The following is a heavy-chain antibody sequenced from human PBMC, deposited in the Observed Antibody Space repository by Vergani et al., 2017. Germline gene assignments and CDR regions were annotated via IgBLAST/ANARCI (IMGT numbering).Heavy chain of an antibody. J-gene: IGHJ5*02. CDR3: ARHSTVEWLVKLGWIDP. D-gene: IGHD6-19*01. CDR2: INHSGST. Sequence: QVQLQQWGAGLLKPSETLSLTCAVYGGSFSGYYWSWIRQPPGKGLEWIGEINHSGSTYYNPSLKSRVTISGDTSKNQFSLKLSSVTAADTAVYFCARHSTVEWLVKLGWIDPWGQGILVTVSS. CDR1: GGSFSGYY. V-gene: IGHV4-34*01.